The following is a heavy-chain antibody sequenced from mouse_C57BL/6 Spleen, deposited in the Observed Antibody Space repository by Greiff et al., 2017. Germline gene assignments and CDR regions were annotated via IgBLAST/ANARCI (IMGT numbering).Heavy chain of an antibody. V-gene: IGHV1-69*01. Sequence: VQLQQPGAELVMPGASVKLSCKASGYTFTSYWMHWVKPRPGQGLEWIGEIDPSDSYTNYNQKFKGKSTLTVDKSSSTAYMQLSSLTSEDSAVYYCARWDGNSFYWYFDVWGTGTTVTVSS. CDR1: GYTFTSYW. D-gene: IGHD2-1*01. J-gene: IGHJ1*03. CDR2: IDPSDSYT. CDR3: ARWDGNSFYWYFDV.